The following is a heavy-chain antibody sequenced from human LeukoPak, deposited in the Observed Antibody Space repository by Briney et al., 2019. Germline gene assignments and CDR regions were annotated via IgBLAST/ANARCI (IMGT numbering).Heavy chain of an antibody. CDR2: INHSGST. V-gene: IGHV4-34*01. J-gene: IGHJ6*02. CDR3: ARGYPYYYYGMDV. Sequence: SETLSLTCAVXXXXXXGXXWXXXXXPXXXXXXXXGEINHSGSTNYNPSLKSRVTISVDTSKNQFSLKLSSVTAADTAVYYCARGYPYYYYGMDVWGQGTTVTVSS. CDR1: XXXXXGXX.